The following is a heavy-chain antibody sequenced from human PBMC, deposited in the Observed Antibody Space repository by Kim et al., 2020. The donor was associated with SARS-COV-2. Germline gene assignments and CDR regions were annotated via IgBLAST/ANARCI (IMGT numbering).Heavy chain of an antibody. D-gene: IGHD2-15*01. J-gene: IGHJ4*02. V-gene: IGHV4-34*01. Sequence: SETLSLTCAVYGGSFSGYYWSWIRQPPGKGLEWIGEINHSGSTNYNPSLKSRVTISVDTSKNQFSLKLSSVTAADTAVYYCARVGGPYCSGGSCYLRMTTVSNYRFDYWGQGTLVTVSS. CDR1: GGSFSGYY. CDR2: INHSGST. CDR3: ARVGGPYCSGGSCYLRMTTVSNYRFDY.